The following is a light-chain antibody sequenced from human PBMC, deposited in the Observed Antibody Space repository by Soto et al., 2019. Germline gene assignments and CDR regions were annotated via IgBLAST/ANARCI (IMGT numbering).Light chain of an antibody. Sequence: DIQMTQSPSALSASVGDRVTITCRASQSISGWLAWFQQKPGKAPKLLIYDASSLESGVPSRFSGSGSGTEFTLTFTSLQPDDFATYYCQQYVFYRGTFGQGTKVEIK. J-gene: IGKJ1*01. V-gene: IGKV1-5*01. CDR1: QSISGW. CDR2: DAS. CDR3: QQYVFYRGT.